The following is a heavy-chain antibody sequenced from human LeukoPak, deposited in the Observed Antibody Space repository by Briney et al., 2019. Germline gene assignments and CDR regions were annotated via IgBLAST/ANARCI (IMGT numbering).Heavy chain of an antibody. Sequence: GESLQISCKGSGYSFTSYWIGWVRQMPGKGLEWMGIIYPGDSDTRYSPSFQGQVTISADKSISTAYLQWSSLKASDTAMYYCARHTYSAYYYMDVWGKGTTVTVSS. V-gene: IGHV5-51*01. CDR1: GYSFTSYW. CDR3: ARHTYSAYYYMDV. D-gene: IGHD2-21*01. CDR2: IYPGDSDT. J-gene: IGHJ6*03.